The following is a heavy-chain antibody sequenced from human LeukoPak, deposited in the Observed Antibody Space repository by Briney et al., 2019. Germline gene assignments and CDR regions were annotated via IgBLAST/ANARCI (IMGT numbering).Heavy chain of an antibody. J-gene: IGHJ4*02. V-gene: IGHV3-21*01. CDR2: ISSSSSYI. CDR1: GFTFSSYS. CDR3: ARDVVPAAGVAFDY. Sequence: PGGSLRLSCAASGFTFSSYSMNWVRQAPGKGLEWVSSISSSSSYIYYADSVKGRFTISGDNAKNSLYLQMNSLRAEDTAVYYCARDVVPAAGVAFDYWGQGTLVTVSS. D-gene: IGHD2-2*01.